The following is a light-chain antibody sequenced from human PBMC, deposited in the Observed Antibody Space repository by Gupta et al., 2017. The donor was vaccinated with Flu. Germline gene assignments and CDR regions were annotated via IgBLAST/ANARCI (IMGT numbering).Light chain of an antibody. CDR3: QEDRSSFT. V-gene: IGKV3-20*01. CDR2: VAS. CDR1: QSVSSSY. J-gene: IGKJ2*01. Sequence: EIVLTQSPGTLSLSPGERATLSCRASQSVSSSYLAWYQQKPGQAPRLLIYVASSRAIGIPDRFSGSGSGTDFTLTSSRRETEDFAVYYVQEDRSSFTFGQGTKLEIK.